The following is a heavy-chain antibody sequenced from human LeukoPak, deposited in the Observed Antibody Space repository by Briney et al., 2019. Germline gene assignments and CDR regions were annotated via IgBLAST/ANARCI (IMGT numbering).Heavy chain of an antibody. CDR2: IYYSGST. CDR1: GDSIGSYY. Sequence: PSETLSLTCTVSGDSIGSYYWSWIRQPPGKGLEWIGYIYYSGSTYYNPSLKSRVTISVDMSKNQFSLKLSSVTAADTAVYYCARGGGIAAAGKNFDYWGQGTLVTVSS. CDR3: ARGGGIAAAGKNFDY. D-gene: IGHD6-13*01. J-gene: IGHJ4*02. V-gene: IGHV4-59*08.